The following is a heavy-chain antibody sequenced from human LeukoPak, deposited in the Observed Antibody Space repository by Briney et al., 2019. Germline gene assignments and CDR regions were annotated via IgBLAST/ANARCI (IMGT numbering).Heavy chain of an antibody. CDR1: GFTFSSYS. CDR2: ISSSSSYI. D-gene: IGHD3-3*01. J-gene: IGHJ5*02. V-gene: IGHV3-21*01. Sequence: PGGSLRLSCAASGFTFSSYSMNWVRQAPGKGLEWVSSISSSSSYIYYADSVKGRFIISRDNSKNSLSLQMSSLRPEDTAVYYCVKSASSFGANWFDPWGQGTLVTVSS. CDR3: VKSASSFGANWFDP.